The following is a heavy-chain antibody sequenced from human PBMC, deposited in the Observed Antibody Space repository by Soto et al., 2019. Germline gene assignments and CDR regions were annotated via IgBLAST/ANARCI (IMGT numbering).Heavy chain of an antibody. D-gene: IGHD3-10*01. J-gene: IGHJ4*02. Sequence: QVRLVESGGGVVQPGRSLRLSCAASGFTFNIYAMHWVRQAPGKELEWVAVISHDGTSRYYADSVKGRVTISRDNSKSMVFVQMNNLGVEDTAVYYCVRSSGVPTPDFAYWGQGTLVTVSS. CDR3: VRSSGVPTPDFAY. V-gene: IGHV3-30-3*01. CDR1: GFTFNIYA. CDR2: ISHDGTSR.